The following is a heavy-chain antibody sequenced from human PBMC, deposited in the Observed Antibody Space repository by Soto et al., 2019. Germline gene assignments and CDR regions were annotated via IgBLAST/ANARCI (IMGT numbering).Heavy chain of an antibody. D-gene: IGHD1-26*01. CDR1: GGSIRSGDNY. J-gene: IGHJ4*02. Sequence: SETLSLTCTVSGGSIRSGDNYWSWIRQTPGKGLEWIGYIYYRGSTYYNQSLKSRVTISVDTSMNQFSLTLTSVTAADTAVYYCARDPARGGGSYLGYFDYWGQGTPVTGAS. CDR2: IYYRGST. V-gene: IGHV4-30-4*01. CDR3: ARDPARGGGSYLGYFDY.